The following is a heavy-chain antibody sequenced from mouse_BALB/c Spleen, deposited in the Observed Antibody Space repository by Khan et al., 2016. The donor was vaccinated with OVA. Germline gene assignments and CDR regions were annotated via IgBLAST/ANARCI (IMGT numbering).Heavy chain of an antibody. CDR3: ARAYYANYRDAMDY. D-gene: IGHD2-10*01. V-gene: IGHV2-6-7*01. Sequence: QVQLKESGPGLVAPSQSLSITCTVSGFSLTGYGVNWVRQPPGKGLEWLGMIWGDGSTDYNSGIKSRLSITKDNSKSQVFLKMNSLQTDDTARYDCARAYYANYRDAMDYWGQGNSVTVSS. J-gene: IGHJ4*01. CDR2: IWGDGST. CDR1: GFSLTGYG.